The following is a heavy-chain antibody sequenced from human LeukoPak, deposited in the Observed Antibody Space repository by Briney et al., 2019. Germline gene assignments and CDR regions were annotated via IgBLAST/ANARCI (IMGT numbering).Heavy chain of an antibody. CDR2: IIPIFGTA. CDR1: GGTFSSYA. CDR3: ARARIAARYYFDY. Sequence: SVKVSCKASGGTFSSYAISWVQQAPGQGLEWMGGIIPIFGTANYAQKFQGRVTITTDESTSTAYMELSSLRSEDTAVYYCARARIAARYYFDYWGQGTLVTVSS. V-gene: IGHV1-69*05. J-gene: IGHJ4*02. D-gene: IGHD6-6*01.